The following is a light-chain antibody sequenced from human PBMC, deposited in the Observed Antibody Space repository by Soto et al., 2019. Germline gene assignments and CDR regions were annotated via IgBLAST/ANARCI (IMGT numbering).Light chain of an antibody. CDR3: QQSYSTTWT. CDR1: QGISTY. J-gene: IGKJ1*01. V-gene: IGKV1-39*01. Sequence: DIQMTQSPSSLSASVGDRVTITCRASQGISTYLNCYQQKPGKAPKLLIYAASSLQSGVPSRFSGSGSETDFTLTISSLQPEDVANYSCQQSYSTTWTFGQGTKVEIK. CDR2: AAS.